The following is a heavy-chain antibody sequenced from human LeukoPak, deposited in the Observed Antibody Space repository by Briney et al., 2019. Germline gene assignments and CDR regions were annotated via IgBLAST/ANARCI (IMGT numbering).Heavy chain of an antibody. J-gene: IGHJ4*02. CDR2: VYYSGST. Sequence: PSETLSLTCTVSGGSISSGHYYWNWIRQPPGKGPEWIGSVYYSGSTYYNPSLRGRVTIDVDTSENQFSVKLNSVTAADTAVYYCASNWGGDEYYFDYWGQGSLVTVSS. V-gene: IGHV4-39*01. CDR3: ASNWGGDEYYFDY. D-gene: IGHD7-27*01. CDR1: GGSISSGHYY.